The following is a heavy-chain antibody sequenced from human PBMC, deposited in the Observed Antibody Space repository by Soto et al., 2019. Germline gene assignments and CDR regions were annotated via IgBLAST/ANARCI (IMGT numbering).Heavy chain of an antibody. D-gene: IGHD5-12*01. V-gene: IGHV4-59*01. CDR2: IYYSGST. J-gene: IGHJ6*03. CDR3: ARSSPAGIVATTYYYYYHMDV. Sequence: QVQLQESGPGLVKPSETLSLPCTVSGGSISSYYWSWIRQPPGKGLEWIGYIYYSGSTNYNPSLKSRVTISVDTSKNQFSLKLSSVTAADTAVYYCARSSPAGIVATTYYYYYHMDVWGKGTTVTVSS. CDR1: GGSISSYY.